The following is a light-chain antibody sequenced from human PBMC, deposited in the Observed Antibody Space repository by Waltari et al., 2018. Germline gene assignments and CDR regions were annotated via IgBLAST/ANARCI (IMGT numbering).Light chain of an antibody. J-gene: IGLJ2*01. CDR2: GTN. CDR3: QSYDTSLSVV. Sequence: QSVLTQPPSVSGAPGQRVTISCPGSGSNIGAGYAVHWYRQRPGKAPTPLIYGTNTRPLGVPDRFFGSQSGTSASLAIVGLQADDEADYYCQSYDTSLSVVFGGGTKLTVL. CDR1: GSNIGAGYA. V-gene: IGLV1-40*01.